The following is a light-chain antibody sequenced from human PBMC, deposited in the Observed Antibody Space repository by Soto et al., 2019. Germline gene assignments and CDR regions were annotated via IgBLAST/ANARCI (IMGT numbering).Light chain of an antibody. CDR2: AAS. Sequence: DIQMTQSPSSMSASVGDRVTITCRASQDINKWLVWYQQKPGKAPKLLSFAASSLQSGVPSRFSASASGTEFTLTITGLQPEDIASYYCQQAASFPWTFGQGTRVELK. CDR1: QDINKW. V-gene: IGKV1D-12*01. J-gene: IGKJ1*01. CDR3: QQAASFPWT.